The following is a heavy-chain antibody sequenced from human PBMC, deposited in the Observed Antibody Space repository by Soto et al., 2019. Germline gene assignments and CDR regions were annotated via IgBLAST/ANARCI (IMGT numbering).Heavy chain of an antibody. CDR1: GGTFSSYA. CDR3: ASLVGATNFYYYGMDV. Sequence: QVQLVQSGAEMRKPGSSVKVSCKASGGTFSSYAISWVRQAPGQGLEWMGGIIPIFGTANYAQKFQGRVTITADESTSTAYMELSSLRSEDMAVYYCASLVGATNFYYYGMDVWGQGTTVTVSS. D-gene: IGHD1-26*01. V-gene: IGHV1-69*01. CDR2: IIPIFGTA. J-gene: IGHJ6*02.